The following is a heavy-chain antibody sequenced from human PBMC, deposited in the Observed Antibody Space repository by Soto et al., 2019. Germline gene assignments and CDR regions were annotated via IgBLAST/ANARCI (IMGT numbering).Heavy chain of an antibody. D-gene: IGHD1-1*01. Sequence: QVHLVQSGVEVRKPGASVKGSCKGSGYTFTTYGITWVRQAPGQGIEWMGWISAHNDNTNYAQKVQGRVTVTRDTSTSTAYMELRNLRSDDAAVYYCARGRYGDYWGQGALVTVSS. CDR1: GYTFTTYG. J-gene: IGHJ4*02. CDR2: ISAHNDNT. V-gene: IGHV1-18*01. CDR3: ARGRYGDY.